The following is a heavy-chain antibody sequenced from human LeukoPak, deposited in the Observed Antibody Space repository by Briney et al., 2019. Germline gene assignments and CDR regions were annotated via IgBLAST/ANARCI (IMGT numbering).Heavy chain of an antibody. D-gene: IGHD2-2*01. V-gene: IGHV1-2*02. J-gene: IGHJ4*02. CDR1: GYTFTGYY. Sequence: ASVKVSCKASGYTFTGYYMHWVRQAPGQGLEWMGWINPNSGGTNYAQKFQGRVTMTRGTSISTAYMELSRLRSDDTAVYYCASPPEYCSSTSCYLDFDYWGQGTLVTVSS. CDR2: INPNSGGT. CDR3: ASPPEYCSSTSCYLDFDY.